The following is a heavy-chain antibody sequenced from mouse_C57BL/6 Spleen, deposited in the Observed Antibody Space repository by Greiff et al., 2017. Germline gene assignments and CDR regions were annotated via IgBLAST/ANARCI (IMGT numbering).Heavy chain of an antibody. D-gene: IGHD4-1*01. Sequence: QVQLQQSGAELMKPGASVKLSCKASGYAFSSSWMNWVKQRPGKGLEWIGRIYPGDGDTNYNGKFKGKATLTADKSSSTAYMQLSSLTSEDSAVYFCARGLGYFDYWGQGTTLTVSS. J-gene: IGHJ2*01. CDR1: GYAFSSSW. V-gene: IGHV1-82*01. CDR2: IYPGDGDT. CDR3: ARGLGYFDY.